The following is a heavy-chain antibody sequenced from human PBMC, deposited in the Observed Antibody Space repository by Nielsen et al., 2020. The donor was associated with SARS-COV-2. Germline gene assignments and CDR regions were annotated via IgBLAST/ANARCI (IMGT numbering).Heavy chain of an antibody. J-gene: IGHJ4*02. V-gene: IGHV4-59*13. CDR2: IYYSGST. CDR1: GGSISSYY. CDR3: ARGGGSRGRFDS. D-gene: IGHD6-13*01. Sequence: SETLSLTCTVSGGSISSYYWSWIRQPPGKGLEWIGYIYYSGSTNYNPSLKSRVTISVDTSKNQFSLKLSSVTAADTAVYYCARGGGSRGRFDSWGQGTLVTVSS.